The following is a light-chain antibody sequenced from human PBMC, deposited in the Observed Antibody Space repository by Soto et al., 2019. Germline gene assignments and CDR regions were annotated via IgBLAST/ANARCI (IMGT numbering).Light chain of an antibody. CDR2: GES. CDR3: QQCNNWRST. Sequence: EMVLTQSLGTISLSSGATATVSRSVSQSVSNNYLAWYQQKPGQDPRLLIYGESTRATGIPARFSGSVSGKEFTLTINSLQSEEWSVYYCQQCNNWRSTFGQGQRLAVK. J-gene: IGKJ5*01. V-gene: IGKV3-15*01. CDR1: QSVSNN.